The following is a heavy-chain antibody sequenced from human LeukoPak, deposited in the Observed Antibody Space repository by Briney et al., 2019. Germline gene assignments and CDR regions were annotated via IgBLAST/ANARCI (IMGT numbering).Heavy chain of an antibody. V-gene: IGHV3-11*01. J-gene: IGHJ4*02. CDR3: ARARGSPPYYFDY. Sequence: GGSLRLSCAASGFTFSDYYMSWIRQAPGKGLEWVSYISSSGSTIYYADSVKGRFTISRDNAKNSLYLQVNSLRAEDTAVYYCARARGSPPYYFDYWGQGTLVTVSS. CDR2: ISSSGSTI. D-gene: IGHD6-25*01. CDR1: GFTFSDYY.